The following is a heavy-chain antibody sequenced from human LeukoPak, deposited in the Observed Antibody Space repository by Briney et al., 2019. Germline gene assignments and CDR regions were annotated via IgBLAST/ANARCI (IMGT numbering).Heavy chain of an antibody. CDR2: FDPEDGET. CDR1: GYTLTELS. D-gene: IGHD3-10*01. CDR3: ATEGPRPAMVRGVISRPFDY. J-gene: IGHJ4*02. Sequence: GASVKVSCKVSGYTLTELSMHWVRQAPGKGLEWMGGFDPEDGETIYAQKLQGRVTMTEDTSTDTAYMELSSLRSEDTAVYYCATEGPRPAMVRGVISRPFDYWGQGTLVTVSS. V-gene: IGHV1-24*01.